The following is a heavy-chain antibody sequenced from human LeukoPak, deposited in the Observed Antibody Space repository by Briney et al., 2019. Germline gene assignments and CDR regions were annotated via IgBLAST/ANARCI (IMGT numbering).Heavy chain of an antibody. V-gene: IGHV3-53*01. Sequence: GGSLRLSCAVSGVTVSRTYMNWVRQAPGKGLEWVSIIYADGTRSYADSVKGRFSISRDSSKNTLYLHMNSLRTADTAVYFCATSNNYGLYSFDYWGQGTLVTVSS. CDR1: GVTVSRTY. J-gene: IGHJ4*02. CDR3: ATSNNYGLYSFDY. D-gene: IGHD5-18*01. CDR2: IYADGTR.